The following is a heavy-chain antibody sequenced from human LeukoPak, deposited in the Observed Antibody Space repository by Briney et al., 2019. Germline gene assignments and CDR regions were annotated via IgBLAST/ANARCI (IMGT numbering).Heavy chain of an antibody. J-gene: IGHJ4*02. Sequence: PGGSLRLSCAASGFTFSSYGMHWVRQAPGKGLEWVAFIRYDGSNKYYADSVKGRFTISRDNSKNTLYLQMNSLRAEDTAVYYCAILGGMTTVVTRRDYWGQGTLVTVSS. CDR2: IRYDGSNK. V-gene: IGHV3-30*02. CDR3: AILGGMTTVVTRRDY. D-gene: IGHD4-23*01. CDR1: GFTFSSYG.